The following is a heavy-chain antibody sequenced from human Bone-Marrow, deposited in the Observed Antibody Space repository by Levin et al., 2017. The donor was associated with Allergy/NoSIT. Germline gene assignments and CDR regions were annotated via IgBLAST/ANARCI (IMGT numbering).Heavy chain of an antibody. V-gene: IGHV3-7*01. D-gene: IGHD3-10*01. Sequence: PGGSLRLSCKASGFSFTSYWMNWVRQAPGKGLEWVANIKQDGSERYYVDSVKGRFTISRDNGDNSLYLEMNSLSVEDTAVYYCARDRGLMVHYFYGLDVWGQGTTVTVAS. CDR1: GFSFTSYW. J-gene: IGHJ6*02. CDR2: IKQDGSER. CDR3: ARDRGLMVHYFYGLDV.